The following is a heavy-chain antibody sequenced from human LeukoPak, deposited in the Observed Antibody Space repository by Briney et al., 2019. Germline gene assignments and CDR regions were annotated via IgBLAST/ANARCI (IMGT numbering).Heavy chain of an antibody. Sequence: SETLSLTCTVSGGSMSGYFWSWIRQPPGKGLEWIGYIYYSGSTNYNPSLKSRVTISVDTSKHQFSLKLSSVTAADTAVYYCARSITSSWYGDFQHWGQGTLVTVSS. D-gene: IGHD6-13*01. CDR2: IYYSGST. V-gene: IGHV4-59*01. J-gene: IGHJ1*01. CDR3: ARSITSSWYGDFQH. CDR1: GGSMSGYF.